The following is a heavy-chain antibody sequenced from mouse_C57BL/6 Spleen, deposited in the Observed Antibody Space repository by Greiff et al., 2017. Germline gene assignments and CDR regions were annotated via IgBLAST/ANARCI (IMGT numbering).Heavy chain of an antibody. CDR1: GYTFTSYW. CDR3: ARAGSGFDY. V-gene: IGHV1-55*01. Sequence: QVQLQQPGAELVKPGASVKMSCKASGYTFTSYWINWVKQRPGQGLEWIGDIYPGSGSTKYNDKFKSKATLTVEKPSSTAYMQLSILTSEDSSVYYCARAGSGFDYWGQGTTLTVSS. J-gene: IGHJ2*01. D-gene: IGHD3-2*02. CDR2: IYPGSGST.